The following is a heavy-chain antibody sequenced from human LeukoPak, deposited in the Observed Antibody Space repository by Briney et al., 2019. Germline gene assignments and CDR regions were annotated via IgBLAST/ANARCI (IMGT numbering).Heavy chain of an antibody. Sequence: GESLKISCAASEFTFSSYWMSWVRQAPGKGLEWVANIKQDGSEKYYVDSVKGRFTISRDNAKNSLYLQMNSLRAEDTAVYYCARAKRNGFDIWGQGTVVTVSS. CDR3: ARAKRNGFDI. CDR1: EFTFSSYW. J-gene: IGHJ3*02. CDR2: IKQDGSEK. V-gene: IGHV3-7*04.